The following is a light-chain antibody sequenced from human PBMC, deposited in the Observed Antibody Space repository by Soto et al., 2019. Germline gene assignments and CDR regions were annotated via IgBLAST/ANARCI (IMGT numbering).Light chain of an antibody. CDR3: QQYTNWPPNT. CDR1: QSVSGW. V-gene: IGKV1-5*01. J-gene: IGKJ5*01. CDR2: DAS. Sequence: IQMTQSPSTLSASLRVKVTVTCRARQSVSGWLAWYQQKPGEAPRLLIYDASALPRGVPSRFSGSGSGTKFTLTIASLQPDDFAVYYCQQYTNWPPNTFGQGTRLEIK.